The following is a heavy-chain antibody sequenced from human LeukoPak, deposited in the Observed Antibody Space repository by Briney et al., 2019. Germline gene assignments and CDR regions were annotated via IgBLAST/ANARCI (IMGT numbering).Heavy chain of an antibody. Sequence: PGGSLRLSCAASGFTFDDYAMHWVRQAPGKGLEWVSGISWNSGSMGYADSVKGRFTISRDNAKNSLSLQMNSLRAEDTAVYYCARRGIISGWYWAYYFDYWGQGTLVTVSS. V-gene: IGHV3-9*01. CDR3: ARRGIISGWYWAYYFDY. J-gene: IGHJ4*02. CDR1: GFTFDDYA. D-gene: IGHD6-19*01. CDR2: ISWNSGSM.